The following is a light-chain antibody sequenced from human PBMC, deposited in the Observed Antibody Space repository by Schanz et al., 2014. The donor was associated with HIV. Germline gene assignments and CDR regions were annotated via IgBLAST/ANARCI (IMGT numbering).Light chain of an antibody. J-gene: IGLJ3*02. CDR1: SSNFRSNA. CDR2: NTY. Sequence: QSVLTQPPSASGTPGQRVTISCSGSSSNFRSNAVNWYQQLPGTAPRLLIYNTYHRPSGVPDRFSGSKSGTSASLAISGLQSEDEADYYCATWDDALNAWVFGGGTKLTVL. CDR3: ATWDDALNAWV. V-gene: IGLV1-44*01.